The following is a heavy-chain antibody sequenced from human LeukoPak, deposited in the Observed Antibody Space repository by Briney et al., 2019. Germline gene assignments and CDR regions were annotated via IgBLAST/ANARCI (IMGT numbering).Heavy chain of an antibody. V-gene: IGHV4-34*01. CDR1: GGSFSGYY. D-gene: IGHD1-26*01. J-gene: IGHJ4*02. Sequence: SETLSLTCTVYGGSFSGYYWSWIRQPPGKGLEWIGEINHSGSTNYNPSLKSRVTISVDTSKNQFSLKLSSVTAADTAVYYCASLRERSYYARGFDYWGQGTLVTVSS. CDR2: INHSGST. CDR3: ASLRERSYYARGFDY.